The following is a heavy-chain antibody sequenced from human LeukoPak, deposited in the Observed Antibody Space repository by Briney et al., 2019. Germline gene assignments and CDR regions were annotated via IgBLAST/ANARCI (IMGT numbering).Heavy chain of an antibody. J-gene: IGHJ4*02. V-gene: IGHV3-23*01. CDR3: AFNYGSGSYYWEVFDY. D-gene: IGHD3-10*01. CDR1: GSTFSSYA. Sequence: GGSLRLSCAASGSTFSSYAMSWVRQAPGKGLEWVSAISGSGGSTYYADSVKGRFTISRDNSKNTLYLQMNSLRAEDTAVYYCAFNYGSGSYYWEVFDYWGQGTLVTVSS. CDR2: ISGSGGST.